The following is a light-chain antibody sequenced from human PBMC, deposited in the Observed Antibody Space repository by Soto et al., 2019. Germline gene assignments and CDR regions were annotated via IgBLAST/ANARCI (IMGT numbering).Light chain of an antibody. CDR3: QQYTNWPPIT. Sequence: TVMTQSPATLSGSPGEIATLSFRASQSVSSKLAWYQQKPGQAPRLLIYGSSTRATGIPARFSGSGSGTEFTLSISSLQSEDSAVYYCQQYTNWPPITFGQATRLEIK. CDR1: QSVSSK. CDR2: GSS. J-gene: IGKJ5*01. V-gene: IGKV3D-15*01.